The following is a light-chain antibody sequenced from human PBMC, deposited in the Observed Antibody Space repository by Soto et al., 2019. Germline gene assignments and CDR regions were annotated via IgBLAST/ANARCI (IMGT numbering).Light chain of an antibody. CDR1: QSINTW. Sequence: DIPMTQSPSTLSASVGDRVTITCRASQSINTWLAWYQQKPGKAPKLLIYKASTLESGVPSRFSGSGSGTEFTLTISCLQPDDFATYYCQQYNSYSEFTFGPGTKV. CDR2: KAS. CDR3: QQYNSYSEFT. J-gene: IGKJ3*01. V-gene: IGKV1-5*03.